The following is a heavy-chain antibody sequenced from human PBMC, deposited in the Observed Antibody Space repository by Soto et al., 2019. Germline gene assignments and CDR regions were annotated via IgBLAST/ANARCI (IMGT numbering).Heavy chain of an antibody. CDR2: ISYTGRA. Sequence: QVQLQESGPGLVKPSETLSLTCTVSGGSMRSYSWSWFRRPPGGRLELIGCISYTGRADSSPSLKCRISMSVDTSKNQFSLKLNSVTAADTAVYYCLRSHGGYWGQGIQVTVSS. CDR3: LRSHGGY. V-gene: IGHV4-59*03. J-gene: IGHJ4*02. CDR1: GGSMRSYS.